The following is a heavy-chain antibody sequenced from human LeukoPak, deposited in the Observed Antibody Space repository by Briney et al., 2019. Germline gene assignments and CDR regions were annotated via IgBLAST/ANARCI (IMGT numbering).Heavy chain of an antibody. V-gene: IGHV4-34*01. CDR3: AKTPTALVRGGYYFDS. D-gene: IGHD6-6*01. CDR1: GGSFSDYY. CDR2: INHSGST. J-gene: IGHJ4*02. Sequence: ASETLSLTCAVYGGSFSDYYWNWIRQPPGKGLEWIGEINHSGSTNYNPSLKTRVTISVDTSKNQFSLKLNSVTAADTAVYFCAKTPTALVRGGYYFDSWGRGTLVTVSS.